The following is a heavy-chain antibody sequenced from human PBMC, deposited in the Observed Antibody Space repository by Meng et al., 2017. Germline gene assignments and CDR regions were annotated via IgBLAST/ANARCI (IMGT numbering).Heavy chain of an antibody. Sequence: QLGGRGGGLSQPRGALGLSCTASGFSYTSNCMSWVRQDPGKGLGWVSVSYSGGSTYYADSVKGRFSISRDNSKNTLYLQMNSLRAEDTAVYFCARDSSSGWYHNYWGQGTLVTVSS. CDR2: SYSGGST. CDR1: GFSYTSNC. D-gene: IGHD6-19*01. J-gene: IGHJ4*02. CDR3: ARDSSSGWYHNY. V-gene: IGHV3-53*02.